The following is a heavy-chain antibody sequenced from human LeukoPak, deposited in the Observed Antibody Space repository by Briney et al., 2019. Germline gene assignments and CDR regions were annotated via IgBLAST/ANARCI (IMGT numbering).Heavy chain of an antibody. CDR1: GFTFSSYG. V-gene: IGHV3-33*01. CDR3: ARDGLMGGARRPADNWFDP. Sequence: GGSLRLSCAASGFTFSSYGMHWVRQAPGKGLEWVAVIWYDGSNKYYADSVKGRFTISRDNSKNTLYLQMNSLRAEDTAVYYCARDGLMGGARRPADNWFDPWGQGTLVTVSS. D-gene: IGHD2-8*01. J-gene: IGHJ5*02. CDR2: IWYDGSNK.